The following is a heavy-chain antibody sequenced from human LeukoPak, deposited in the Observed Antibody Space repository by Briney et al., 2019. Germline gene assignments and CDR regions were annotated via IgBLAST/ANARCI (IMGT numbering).Heavy chain of an antibody. CDR1: GGSISSYY. CDR3: ARHADEMATILAFDI. D-gene: IGHD5-24*01. Sequence: SETPSLTCTVSGGSISSYYWSWIRRPPGKGLEWTGYIYYSGSTNYNPSLKSRVTISVDTSKNQFSLKLSSVTAADTAVYYCARHADEMATILAFDIWGQGTMVTVSS. J-gene: IGHJ3*02. CDR2: IYYSGST. V-gene: IGHV4-59*08.